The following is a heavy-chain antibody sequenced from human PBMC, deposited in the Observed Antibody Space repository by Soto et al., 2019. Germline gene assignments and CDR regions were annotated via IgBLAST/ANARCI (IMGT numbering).Heavy chain of an antibody. J-gene: IGHJ6*02. CDR1: GYSFSSYW. D-gene: IGHD2-2*01. V-gene: IGHV5-51*01. CDR2: IYPGDSDT. CDR3: ARLGPILVVPAAISYCYVMDF. Sequence: PGESLKVTCKGSGYSFSSYWIGWVRQMPGKGLEWMGIIYPGDSDTRYSPSFQGQVTISADKSISTAYLQWSSLKASDTAMYYCARLGPILVVPAAISYCYVMDFWGQGTTVTVSS.